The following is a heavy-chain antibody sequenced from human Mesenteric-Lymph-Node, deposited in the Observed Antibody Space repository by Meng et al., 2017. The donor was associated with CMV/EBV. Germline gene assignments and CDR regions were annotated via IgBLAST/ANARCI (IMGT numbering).Heavy chain of an antibody. CDR1: GFTLSSYW. Sequence: GESLKISCAASGFTLSSYWMTWVRQAPGKGLEWVANIKQDGSEKYYVDSVKGRFTISRGNARNSLYLQMNSLRAEDTALYYCARDGLQGIYYYGMDVWGQGTTVTVSS. V-gene: IGHV3-7*01. CDR3: ARDGLQGIYYYGMDV. CDR2: IKQDGSEK. D-gene: IGHD5-24*01. J-gene: IGHJ6*02.